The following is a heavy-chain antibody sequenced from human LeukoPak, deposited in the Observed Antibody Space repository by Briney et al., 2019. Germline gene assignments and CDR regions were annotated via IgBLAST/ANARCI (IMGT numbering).Heavy chain of an antibody. Sequence: SETLSLTCTVSGGSISSSSYYWGWIGQPPGKGLEWIGSIYYSGSTYYNPSLKSRVTISVDTSKNQFSLKLSSVTAADTAVYYCARQGYCSSTSCSLFDYWGQGTLVTVSS. CDR2: IYYSGST. D-gene: IGHD2-2*01. V-gene: IGHV4-39*01. J-gene: IGHJ4*02. CDR3: ARQGYCSSTSCSLFDY. CDR1: GGSISSSSYY.